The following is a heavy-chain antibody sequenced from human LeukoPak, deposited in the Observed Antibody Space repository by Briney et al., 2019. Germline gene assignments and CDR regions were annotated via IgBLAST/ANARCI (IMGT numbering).Heavy chain of an antibody. Sequence: PGGSLRLSCAASGFTFSGSATHWVRQASGKGLEWVGRIGSQANSYATVYAASVKGRFTISRDDSKNTAYLQMNSLKTEDTAVYYCTRRGHILLEAFDIWGQGTMVTVSS. CDR1: GFTFSGSA. D-gene: IGHD3-3*01. CDR2: IGSQANSYAT. J-gene: IGHJ3*02. V-gene: IGHV3-73*01. CDR3: TRRGHILLEAFDI.